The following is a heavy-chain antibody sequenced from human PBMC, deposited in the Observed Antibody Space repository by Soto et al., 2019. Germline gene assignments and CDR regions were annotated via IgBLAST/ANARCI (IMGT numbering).Heavy chain of an antibody. CDR1: GGTFRNLA. CDR2: FIPIIGGG. D-gene: IGHD2-15*01. V-gene: IGHV1-69*01. CDR3: ARRSVSHSNAFDF. Sequence: QVQLVQSGAEVKKPGSSVKGSCKASGGTFRNLAINWVRQAPGHGLEWMGGFIPIIGGGINAQKYQGRVTITADESTRPAYMELSSLKSEDTAMYFCARRSVSHSNAFDFWGQGTMVTVSS. J-gene: IGHJ3*01.